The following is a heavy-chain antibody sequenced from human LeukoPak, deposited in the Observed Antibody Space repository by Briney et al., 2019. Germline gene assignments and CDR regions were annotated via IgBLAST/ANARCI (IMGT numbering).Heavy chain of an antibody. J-gene: IGHJ4*02. CDR2: INPNSGDT. D-gene: IGHD6-19*01. V-gene: IGHV1-2*04. CDR3: ARALYNHGWFPDYFDY. CDR1: GYTFTGYY. Sequence: ASVKVSCKASGYTFTGYYMHWVRQAPGQGLQWMGWINPNSGDTDYAQKFQGWVSMTRDTSISTAYMELSRLRSDDTAVYYCARALYNHGWFPDYFDYWGQGTLVTVSS.